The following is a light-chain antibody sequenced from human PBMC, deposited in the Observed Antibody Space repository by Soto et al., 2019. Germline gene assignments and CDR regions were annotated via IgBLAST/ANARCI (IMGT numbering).Light chain of an antibody. CDR1: RSNIGAGYD. CDR2: ANP. V-gene: IGLV1-40*01. Sequence: QSVLTQPPSVSGAPGQTVTISCNGGRSNIGAGYDVHWYQQLPGTAPRLLIYANPNRPSGVPDRFSGSKSGTSTSLAITGLQAEDEADYYCQSYDSSLSGFVFGPGTKVTVL. J-gene: IGLJ1*01. CDR3: QSYDSSLSGFV.